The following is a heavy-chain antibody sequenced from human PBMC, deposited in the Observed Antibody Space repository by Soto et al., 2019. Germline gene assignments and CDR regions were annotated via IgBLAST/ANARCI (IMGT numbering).Heavy chain of an antibody. Sequence: ASVKISCKGSGYSFTSYWIGWVRQMPGKGLEWMGIIYPGDSDTRYSPSFQGQVTISADKSISTAYLQWSSLKASDTAMYYCARLPRIFGVVANYYYYYMDVWGKGTTVTVSS. CDR3: ARLPRIFGVVANYYYYYMDV. CDR2: IYPGDSDT. J-gene: IGHJ6*03. V-gene: IGHV5-51*01. CDR1: GYSFTSYW. D-gene: IGHD3-3*02.